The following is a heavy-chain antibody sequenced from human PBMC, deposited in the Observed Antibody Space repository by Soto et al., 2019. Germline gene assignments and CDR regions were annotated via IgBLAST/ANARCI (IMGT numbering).Heavy chain of an antibody. V-gene: IGHV3-21*01. D-gene: IGHD3-22*01. J-gene: IGHJ5*02. CDR1: GFMFSAYT. CDR3: ATPYYYNH. Sequence: EVQLVQSGGGLVKPGGSLRLSCAASGFMFSAYTMNWVRQAPGKGLEWLSSISSDSDHIDYAGSVRGRFTVSRDNARKSLYLQMDSLGAEDTGVYYCATPYYYNHWGPGTLVTVSS. CDR2: ISSDSDHI.